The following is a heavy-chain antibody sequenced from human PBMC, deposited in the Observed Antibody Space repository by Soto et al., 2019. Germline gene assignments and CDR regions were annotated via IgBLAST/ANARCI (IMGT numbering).Heavy chain of an antibody. V-gene: IGHV1-18*04. CDR1: GYTFTSHG. CDR3: ARTPTYSRLGDH. J-gene: IGHJ4*02. CDR2: INPNDDNT. D-gene: IGHD6-13*01. Sequence: ASVKVSCKASGYTFTSHGISWVRQAPGQRLEWVGWINPNDDNTVNAQKFQDRVTLTTDTSTSTVYMELRSLTSDDTAFYYCARTPTYSRLGDHWGQGILVTVAS.